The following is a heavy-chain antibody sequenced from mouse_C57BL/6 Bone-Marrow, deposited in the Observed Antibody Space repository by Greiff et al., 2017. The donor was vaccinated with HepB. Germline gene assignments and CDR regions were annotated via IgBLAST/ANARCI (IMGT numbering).Heavy chain of an antibody. D-gene: IGHD1-1*01. Sequence: EVQWVESGGGLVKPGGSLKLSCAASGFTFSSYAMSWVRQTPEKRLEWVATISDGGSYTYYPDNVKGRFTISRDNAKNNLYLQMSHLKSEDTAMYYCARGYYYGSTGYAMDYWGQGTSVTVSS. CDR2: ISDGGSYT. J-gene: IGHJ4*01. CDR3: ARGYYYGSTGYAMDY. CDR1: GFTFSSYA. V-gene: IGHV5-4*01.